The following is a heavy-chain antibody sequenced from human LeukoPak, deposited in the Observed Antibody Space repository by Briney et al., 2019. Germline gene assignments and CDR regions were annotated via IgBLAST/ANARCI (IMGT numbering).Heavy chain of an antibody. V-gene: IGHV1-2*02. Sequence: TSVKVSCKASGYTFTGYYMHWVRQAPGQGLEWMGWINPNSGGTNYAQKFHGRVTMTRDTSISTAYMELSRLRSDDTAVYYCARAVYGYAFDYWGQGTLVPVSS. CDR3: ARAVYGYAFDY. CDR2: INPNSGGT. J-gene: IGHJ4*02. CDR1: GYTFTGYY. D-gene: IGHD5-18*01.